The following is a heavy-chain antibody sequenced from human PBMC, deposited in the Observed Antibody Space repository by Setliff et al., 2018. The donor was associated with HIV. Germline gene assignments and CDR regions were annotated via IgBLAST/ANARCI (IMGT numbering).Heavy chain of an antibody. Sequence: LSLTCTVSGASVSSGGFYWSWIRQPPGKGLEWIGYIYYTGSTYYNPSLKSRVTISVDTSKNQFSLKLRSVTAADTAVYYCASELQGHSSSWPNYWGQGTLVTVSS. CDR3: ASELQGHSSSWPNY. V-gene: IGHV4-31*03. J-gene: IGHJ4*02. CDR1: GASVSSGGFY. D-gene: IGHD6-13*01. CDR2: IYYTGST.